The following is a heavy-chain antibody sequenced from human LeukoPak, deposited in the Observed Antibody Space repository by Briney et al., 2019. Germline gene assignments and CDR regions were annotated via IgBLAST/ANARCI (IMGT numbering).Heavy chain of an antibody. V-gene: IGHV1-3*01. CDR1: GYTFTSYA. CDR3: ARGFSGSYGAFDI. Sequence: GASVKVSCKASGYTFTSYAMHWVRQAPGQRLEWMGWINAGNGNTKYSQKFQGRVTITRDTSASTAYMELSSLRSEDTAVYYCARGFSGSYGAFDIWGQGTMVTVSS. D-gene: IGHD1-26*01. J-gene: IGHJ3*02. CDR2: INAGNGNT.